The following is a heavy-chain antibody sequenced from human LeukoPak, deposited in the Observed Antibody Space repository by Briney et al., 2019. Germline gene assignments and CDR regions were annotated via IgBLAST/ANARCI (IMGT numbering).Heavy chain of an antibody. D-gene: IGHD5-12*01. CDR1: GFTFSSYA. J-gene: IGHJ3*02. Sequence: PGGSLRLSCAASGFTFSSYAMHWVRQAPGKGLEYVSAISSNGGSTYYANSVKGRFTISRDNSKNTLYLQMRSLRAEDMAVYYWASSYIVAAFAMWRQARMVTVSS. CDR2: ISSNGGST. V-gene: IGHV3-64*01. CDR3: ASSYIVAAFAM.